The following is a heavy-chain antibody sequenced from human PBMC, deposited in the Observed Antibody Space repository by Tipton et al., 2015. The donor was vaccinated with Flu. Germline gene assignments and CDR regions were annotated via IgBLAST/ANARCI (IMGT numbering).Heavy chain of an antibody. D-gene: IGHD6-19*01. J-gene: IGHJ6*02. Sequence: TLSLTCTVSGGSISSYYWSWIRQPPGKGLEWIGYIYYSGSTYYNPSLKSRVTISVDTSKNQFSLKLSSVTAADTAVYYCARSIAVSMDVWGQGTTVTVSS. V-gene: IGHV4-59*12. CDR2: IYYSGST. CDR3: ARSIAVSMDV. CDR1: GGSISSYY.